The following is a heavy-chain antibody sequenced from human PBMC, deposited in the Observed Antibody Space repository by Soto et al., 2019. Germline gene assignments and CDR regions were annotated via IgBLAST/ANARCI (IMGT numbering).Heavy chain of an antibody. J-gene: IGHJ6*02. Sequence: GGSLRLSCAASGFTFSSYAMTWVRQAPGKGLEWVSAISENGDATHYADSVKGRFIISRDNSQNTLYLHMNSLRAEDTAVFFCAKGRNGVDVWGQGTTVTVSS. V-gene: IGHV3-23*01. CDR1: GFTFSSYA. CDR2: ISENGDAT. CDR3: AKGRNGVDV.